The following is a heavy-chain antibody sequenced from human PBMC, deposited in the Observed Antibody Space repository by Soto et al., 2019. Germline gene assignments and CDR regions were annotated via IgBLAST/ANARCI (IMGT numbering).Heavy chain of an antibody. V-gene: IGHV3-48*02. D-gene: IGHD4-17*01. CDR3: ARSYNDYGCFDD. CDR2: ISASSRTT. CDR1: GFAFSSYS. Sequence: EVQLVVSGGGLVQPGGSLKLSCAASGFAFSSYSMNWVHQAPGKGLEWVSYISASSRTTSYADSVKGRFTISRDTAKKSLFLQMNSLTDEDTAVYYCARSYNDYGCFDDWGQGALVTV. J-gene: IGHJ4*02.